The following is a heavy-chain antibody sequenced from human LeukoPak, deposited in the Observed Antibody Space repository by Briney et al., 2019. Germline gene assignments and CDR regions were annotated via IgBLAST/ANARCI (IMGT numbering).Heavy chain of an antibody. CDR1: GFTFSSHW. CDR3: TSDTVDTTLGIDY. J-gene: IGHJ4*02. CDR2: INSVGSRI. V-gene: IGHV3-74*01. Sequence: GGSLRLSCAASGFTFSSHWMHWVRQAPGKGLVWVSRINSVGSRIDYADSVKGRFTISRDNARNTLYLQMNSLRAEDTAVYYCTSDTVDTTLGIDYWGQGTLVTVSS. D-gene: IGHD5-18*01.